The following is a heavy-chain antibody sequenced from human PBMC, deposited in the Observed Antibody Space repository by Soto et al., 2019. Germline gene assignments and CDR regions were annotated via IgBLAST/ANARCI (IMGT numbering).Heavy chain of an antibody. V-gene: IGHV1-69*06. Sequence: ASVKVSCKASGGTFSSYAISWVRQAPGQGLEWMGGIIPIFGTANYAQKFQGRVTITADKSTSTAYMELSSLRSEDTAVYYCARGFRYCGGDCYSEYYFDYWGQGTLVTVSS. CDR1: GGTFSSYA. J-gene: IGHJ4*02. CDR3: ARGFRYCGGDCYSEYYFDY. CDR2: IIPIFGTA. D-gene: IGHD2-21*02.